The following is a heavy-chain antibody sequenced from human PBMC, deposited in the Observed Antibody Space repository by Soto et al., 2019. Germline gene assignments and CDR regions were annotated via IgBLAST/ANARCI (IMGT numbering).Heavy chain of an antibody. CDR1: GFTVSSNY. CDR2: IYSGGTT. CDR3: ASGASGNYR. V-gene: IGHV3-66*01. Sequence: EVQLVESGGGLVQPGGSLRLSCAASGFTVSSNYMTWVRQAPGKGLEWVSNIYSGGTTSYADSVKGRFTISRDNSRNTLFLQVNSRSDDDTAVYYCASGASGNYRGGQGTLVTVSS. J-gene: IGHJ4*02. D-gene: IGHD3-10*01.